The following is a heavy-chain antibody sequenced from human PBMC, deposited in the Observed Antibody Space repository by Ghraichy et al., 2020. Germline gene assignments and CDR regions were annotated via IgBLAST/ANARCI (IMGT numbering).Heavy chain of an antibody. D-gene: IGHD6-13*01. CDR1: GFTFSSYS. J-gene: IGHJ4*02. V-gene: IGHV3-21*01. CDR3: AGSPIAAAGSESDY. Sequence: GGSLRLSCAASGFTFSSYSMNWVRQAPGKGLEWVSSISSSSSYIYYADSVKGRFTISRDNAKNSLYLQMNSLRAEDTAVYYCAGSPIAAAGSESDYWGQGTLVTVSS. CDR2: ISSSSSYI.